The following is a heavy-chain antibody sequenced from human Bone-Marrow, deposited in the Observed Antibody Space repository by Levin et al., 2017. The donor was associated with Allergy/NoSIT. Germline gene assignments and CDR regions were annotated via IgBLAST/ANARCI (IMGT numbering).Heavy chain of an antibody. V-gene: IGHV1-46*01. J-gene: IGHJ4*02. Sequence: ASVKVSCKASGYTFTSYYMHWVRQAPGQGLEWMGIINPSGGSTSYAQKFQGRVTMTRDTSTSTVYMELSSLRSEDTAVYYCARERKSGGSSGSYDFDYWGQGTLVTVSS. CDR1: GYTFTSYY. D-gene: IGHD1-26*01. CDR3: ARERKSGGSSGSYDFDY. CDR2: INPSGGST.